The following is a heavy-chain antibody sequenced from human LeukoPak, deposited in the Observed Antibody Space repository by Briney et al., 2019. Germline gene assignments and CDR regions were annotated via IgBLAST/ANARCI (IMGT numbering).Heavy chain of an antibody. Sequence: SETLSLTCTVSGGSISSYYWSWIRQPPGKGLEWIGYIYYSGSTNYNPSLKSRVTISVDTSKNQFSLKLSSVTAADTAAYYCARLTTVTKNFDYWGQGTLVTVSS. J-gene: IGHJ4*02. D-gene: IGHD4-17*01. V-gene: IGHV4-59*08. CDR3: ARLTTVTKNFDY. CDR2: IYYSGST. CDR1: GGSISSYY.